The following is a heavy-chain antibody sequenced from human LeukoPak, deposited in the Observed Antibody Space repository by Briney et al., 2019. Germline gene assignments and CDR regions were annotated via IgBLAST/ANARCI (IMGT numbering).Heavy chain of an antibody. CDR1: GGSISRYY. D-gene: IGHD3-22*01. CDR3: ARDIYYYDSSGYLPLYYFDY. Sequence: SETLSLTCTVSGGSISRYYWSWIRQPPGKGLEWIGNIYYSGSTNYNPSLKSRVTISLDTSKNQFSLKLSSVTAADTAMYYCARDIYYYDSSGYLPLYYFDYWGQGTLVTVSS. CDR2: IYYSGST. J-gene: IGHJ4*02. V-gene: IGHV4-59*12.